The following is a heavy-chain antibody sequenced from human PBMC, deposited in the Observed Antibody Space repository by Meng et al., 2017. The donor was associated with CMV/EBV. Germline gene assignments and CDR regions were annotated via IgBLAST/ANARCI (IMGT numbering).Heavy chain of an antibody. CDR1: TCTSYG. Sequence: TCTSYGISWVRQAHRQGLEWMGCISAYNGNTNYAHTLPFLVPITTSTSTSTAYMELRSLRSDDTAVYYCARSITISLRSSRGPYYFDYWGQGTLVTVSS. CDR2: ISAYNGNT. J-gene: IGHJ4*02. V-gene: IGHV1-18*01. CDR3: ARSITISLRSSRGPYYFDY. D-gene: IGHD3-3*01.